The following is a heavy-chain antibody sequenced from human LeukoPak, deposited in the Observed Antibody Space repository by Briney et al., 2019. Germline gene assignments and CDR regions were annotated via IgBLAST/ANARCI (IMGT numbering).Heavy chain of an antibody. CDR1: GGSISSGSYY. CDR2: IYTSGTT. Sequence: SQTLSLTCTVSGGSISSGSYYWTWIRQPAGRGLEWIGHIYTSGTTNYNPSLKSRVTISVDTSKKQFSLKLSSVTAADTAVYYCARVEGGTYFDYYYMDVWGKGTTATVSS. D-gene: IGHD3-16*01. J-gene: IGHJ6*03. V-gene: IGHV4-61*09. CDR3: ARVEGGTYFDYYYMDV.